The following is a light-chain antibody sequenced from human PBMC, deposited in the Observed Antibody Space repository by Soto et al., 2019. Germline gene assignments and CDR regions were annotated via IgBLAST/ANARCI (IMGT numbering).Light chain of an antibody. Sequence: QSAPTQPPSASGSPRQSVTISCTGGSIDSGGYNSVSWYQQRPVKVRRRIISEGTTRPSAVPASCSGPKSGNTASLTVSGLLADDEAAHFCCSYAGRNNYYLFGPGTKVTVL. CDR3: CSYAGRNNYYL. CDR1: SIDSGGYNS. CDR2: EGT. V-gene: IGLV2-8*01. J-gene: IGLJ1*01.